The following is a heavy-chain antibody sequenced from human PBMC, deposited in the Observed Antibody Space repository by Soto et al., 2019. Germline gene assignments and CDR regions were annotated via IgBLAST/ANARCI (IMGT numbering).Heavy chain of an antibody. Sequence: SVKVTCKASCYSFDIDGMTLLRQAPGQGLEWMGWIGTYNGNSDYAQKFQGRVTMTRDTSTTTAYMELRSLRSDDTAVYYCARDAATVASYSFDLWGQGTLVTVSS. CDR1: CYSFDIDG. V-gene: IGHV1-18*01. CDR2: IGTYNGNS. CDR3: ARDAATVASYSFDL. D-gene: IGHD6-19*01. J-gene: IGHJ4*02.